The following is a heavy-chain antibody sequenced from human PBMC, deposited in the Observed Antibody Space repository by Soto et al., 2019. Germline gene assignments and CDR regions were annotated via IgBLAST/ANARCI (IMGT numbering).Heavy chain of an antibody. Sequence: QVQLQESGPGLVKPSETLSLTCTVSGGSISSYYWSWIRQPPGKGLEWIGYIYYSGSTNYNPSLKSRVTISVDTSKNQFSLKLSSVTAADTAVYYSARDGLRDDNYYGMDVWGQGTTVTVSS. CDR2: IYYSGST. D-gene: IGHD1-1*01. J-gene: IGHJ6*02. V-gene: IGHV4-59*01. CDR1: GGSISSYY. CDR3: ARDGLRDDNYYGMDV.